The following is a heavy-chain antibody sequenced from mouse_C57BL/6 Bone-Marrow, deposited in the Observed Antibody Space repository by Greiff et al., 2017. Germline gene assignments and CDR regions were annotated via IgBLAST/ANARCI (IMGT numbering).Heavy chain of an antibody. CDR3: ATGYDWYCDV. CDR2: INPSSGYT. D-gene: IGHD1-2*01. J-gene: IGHJ1*03. Sequence: QVQLKESGAELARPGASVKMSCKASGYTFTSYTMHWVKQRPGQGLEWIGYINPSSGYTKYNQKFKDKATLTADKSSSTAYMQLSSLTSEDSAVYYCATGYDWYCDVWGTGTTVTVSS. CDR1: GYTFTSYT. V-gene: IGHV1-4*01.